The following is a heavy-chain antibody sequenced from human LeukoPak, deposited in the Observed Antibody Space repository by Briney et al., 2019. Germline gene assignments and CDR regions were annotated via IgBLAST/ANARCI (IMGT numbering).Heavy chain of an antibody. CDR3: ARXXAVAGTVVYYYYYMDV. V-gene: IGHV1-8*01. J-gene: IGHJ6*03. Sequence: ASVKVSCKASGYTFTSYDINWVRQATGQGLEWMGWMNPNSGNTGYAQKFQGRVTMTRNTSISTAYMELSSLRSEDTAVYYCARXXAVAGTVVYYYYYMDVWGKGTTVTISS. D-gene: IGHD6-19*01. CDR2: MNPNSGNT. CDR1: GYTFTSYD.